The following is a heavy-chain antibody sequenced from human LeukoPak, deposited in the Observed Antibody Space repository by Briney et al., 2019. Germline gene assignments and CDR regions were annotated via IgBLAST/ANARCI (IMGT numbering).Heavy chain of an antibody. D-gene: IGHD3-10*01. CDR3: ASDDPLRAFDI. CDR1: GGSISSSSYY. CDR2: IYYSGST. Sequence: PSETLSLTCTVSGGSISSSSYYWGWIRQPPGKGLEWIGSIYYSGSTYYNPSLKSRVTISVDTFKNQFSLKLTSVTAADTAVYYCASDDPLRAFDIWGQGTMVTVSS. V-gene: IGHV4-39*01. J-gene: IGHJ3*02.